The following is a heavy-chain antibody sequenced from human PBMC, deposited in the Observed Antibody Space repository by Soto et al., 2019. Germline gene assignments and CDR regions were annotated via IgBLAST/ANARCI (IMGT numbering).Heavy chain of an antibody. J-gene: IGHJ5*02. CDR3: ARRLIVATNYNWFDP. CDR1: GYTFTGYY. Sequence: ASVKVSCKASGYTFTGYYMHWVRQAPGQGLEWMGWINPNSGGTNYAQKFQGRVTMTRDTSISTAYMELSRLRSDDTAVYYCARRLIVATNYNWFDPWGQGTLVTVSS. D-gene: IGHD5-12*01. CDR2: INPNSGGT. V-gene: IGHV1-2*02.